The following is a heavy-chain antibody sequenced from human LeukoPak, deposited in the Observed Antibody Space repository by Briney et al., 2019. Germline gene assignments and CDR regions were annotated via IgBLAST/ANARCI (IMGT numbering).Heavy chain of an antibody. V-gene: IGHV1-18*01. CDR1: GYTFTSYG. CDR2: ISAYNGNT. D-gene: IGHD1-26*01. Sequence: ASVKVSCKASGYTFTSYGISWVRQAPGQGIEWMGWISAYNGNTNYAQKLKGRVTMTTDTSTSTAYMELRSLRSDDTAVYYCARGTHGDERELRRKYYFDYWGQETLVTVSS. CDR3: ARGTHGDERELRRKYYFDY. J-gene: IGHJ4*02.